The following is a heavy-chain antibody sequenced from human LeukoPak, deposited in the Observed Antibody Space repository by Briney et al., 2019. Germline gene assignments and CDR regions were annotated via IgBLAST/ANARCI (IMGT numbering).Heavy chain of an antibody. CDR3: ARDTTMIVVERFDY. D-gene: IGHD3-22*01. V-gene: IGHV3-48*01. Sequence: GGSLRLSCAASGFTFSSYSMTWVRQAPGKGLEWVSYISSSSSTIYYADSVKGRFTISRDNAKNSLYLQMNSLRAEDTAVYYCARDTTMIVVERFDYWGQGTLVTVSS. J-gene: IGHJ4*02. CDR1: GFTFSSYS. CDR2: ISSSSSTI.